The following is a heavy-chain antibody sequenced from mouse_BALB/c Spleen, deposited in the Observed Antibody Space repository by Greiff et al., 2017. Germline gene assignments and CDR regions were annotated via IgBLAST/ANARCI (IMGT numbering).Heavy chain of an antibody. V-gene: IGHV5-17*02. CDR1: GFTFSSFG. J-gene: IGHJ4*01. CDR2: ISSGSSTI. CDR3: ARGGLRPYYYAMDY. D-gene: IGHD2-2*01. Sequence: EVQLVESGGGLVQPGGSRKLSCAASGFTFSSFGMHWVRQAPEKGLEWVAYISSGSSTIYYADTVKGRFTISRDNPKNTLFLQMTSLRSEDTAMYYCARGGLRPYYYAMDYWGQGTSVTVSS.